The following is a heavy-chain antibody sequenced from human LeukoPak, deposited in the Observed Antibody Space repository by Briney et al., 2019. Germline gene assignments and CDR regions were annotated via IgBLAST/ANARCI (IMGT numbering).Heavy chain of an antibody. Sequence: PGGSLRLSCAASGFTFSDYWMSWVRQAPGKGLEWVANIKQDGNEKYYVDAEKGRFTVSRDNAKNSLYLQLNSLRAEDTALYYCATHNDWRYDYWGQGTLFTVSS. V-gene: IGHV3-7*01. CDR3: ATHNDWRYDY. CDR2: IKQDGNEK. D-gene: IGHD2-21*01. CDR1: GFTFSDYW. J-gene: IGHJ4*02.